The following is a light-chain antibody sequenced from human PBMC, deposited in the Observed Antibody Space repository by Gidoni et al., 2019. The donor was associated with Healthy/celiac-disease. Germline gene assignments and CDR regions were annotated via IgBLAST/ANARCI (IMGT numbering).Light chain of an antibody. J-gene: IGKJ1*01. Sequence: EIVMTQSPSILSLSPVSRATLSCVASQSVSSNLAWYQQKPGQAPRLLIYGASTRATGIPARFSGSGSGTEFTLTISSLQSEDFAVYYCQQYNNWPWTFGQGTKLEIK. V-gene: IGKV3-15*01. CDR1: QSVSSN. CDR2: GAS. CDR3: QQYNNWPWT.